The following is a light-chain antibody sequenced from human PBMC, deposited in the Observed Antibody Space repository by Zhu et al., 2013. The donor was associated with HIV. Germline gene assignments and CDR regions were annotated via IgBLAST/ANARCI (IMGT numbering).Light chain of an antibody. CDR2: WAS. Sequence: DIVMTQSPDSLAVSLGERATINCKSSQSVLYSSNNKNYLAWYQQKPGQPPKLLIYWASTRESGVPDRFSGSGSGTDFTLTISSLQAEDVAVYYCQQYYSTLLTFGGGTQGGDQT. J-gene: IGKJ4*01. V-gene: IGKV4-1*01. CDR3: QQYYSTLLT. CDR1: QSVLYSSNNKNY.